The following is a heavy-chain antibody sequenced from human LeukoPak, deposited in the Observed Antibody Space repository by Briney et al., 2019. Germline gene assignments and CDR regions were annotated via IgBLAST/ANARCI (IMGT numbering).Heavy chain of an antibody. D-gene: IGHD6-13*01. CDR2: ISAYNGHT. J-gene: IGHJ4*02. Sequence: ASVKVSCKASGYTFTSYGISWVRQAPGQGLEWMGWISAYNGHTNYAQKLQGRVTMTTDTSTSTAYMELSRLRSDDTAVYYCARTLYIAAAPGGFDYWGQGTLVAVSS. CDR3: ARTLYIAAAPGGFDY. V-gene: IGHV1-18*01. CDR1: GYTFTSYG.